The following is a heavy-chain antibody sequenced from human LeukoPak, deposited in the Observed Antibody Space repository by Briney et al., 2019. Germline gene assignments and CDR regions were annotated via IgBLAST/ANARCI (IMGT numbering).Heavy chain of an antibody. D-gene: IGHD3-16*01. CDR1: GYSISSGYY. Sequence: SETLSLTCAVSGYSISSGYYWSWIRQPPGKGLEWIGYIYYSGSTNYNPSLKSRVTISVDTSKNQFSLKLSSVTAADTAVYYCARFGRGGYYYMDVWAKGPRSPSP. J-gene: IGHJ6*03. CDR3: ARFGRGGYYYMDV. CDR2: IYYSGST. V-gene: IGHV4-61*01.